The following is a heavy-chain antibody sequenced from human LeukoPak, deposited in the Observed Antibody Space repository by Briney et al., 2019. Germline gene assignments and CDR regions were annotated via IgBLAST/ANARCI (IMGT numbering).Heavy chain of an antibody. CDR1: GGTFSSYA. J-gene: IGHJ4*02. CDR2: IIPVFGTA. D-gene: IGHD4-17*01. Sequence: SSVKVSCKASGGTFSSYAISWVRQAPGQGLEWMGGIIPVFGTANYAQKFQGRVTITADESTSTAYMELSSLRSEDTAVYYCARGHKIKLAYGDYAADYWGQGTLVTVSS. CDR3: ARGHKIKLAYGDYAADY. V-gene: IGHV1-69*13.